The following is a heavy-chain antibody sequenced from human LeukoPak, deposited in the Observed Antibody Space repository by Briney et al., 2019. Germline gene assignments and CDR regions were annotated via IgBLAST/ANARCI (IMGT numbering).Heavy chain of an antibody. Sequence: PGGSLRLSCAASGFTFSSYGMHWVRQAPGKGLEGVAFIRYDGSNEYYADSVKGRFTISRDNSKNTLYLQMNSLRAEDTAVYYCAKVPIAAAGTSFDYWGQGTLVTVSS. CDR2: IRYDGSNE. J-gene: IGHJ4*02. CDR3: AKVPIAAAGTSFDY. D-gene: IGHD6-13*01. V-gene: IGHV3-30*02. CDR1: GFTFSSYG.